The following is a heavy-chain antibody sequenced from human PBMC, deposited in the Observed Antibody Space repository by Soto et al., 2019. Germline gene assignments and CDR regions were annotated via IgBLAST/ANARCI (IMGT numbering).Heavy chain of an antibody. V-gene: IGHV3-74*01. CDR2: ITTDGSST. Sequence: GGSLRLSCAASGFTFSSYWMHWVRQAPGKGLVWVSRITTDGSSTNYADSVKGRFTISRDNAKNTLSLQMNSLRVEDTAVYYCARRIPSGYKQRSPDVDDGFDIWGQGTMVTVSS. CDR1: GFTFSSYW. J-gene: IGHJ3*02. CDR3: ARRIPSGYKQRSPDVDDGFDI. D-gene: IGHD5-12*01.